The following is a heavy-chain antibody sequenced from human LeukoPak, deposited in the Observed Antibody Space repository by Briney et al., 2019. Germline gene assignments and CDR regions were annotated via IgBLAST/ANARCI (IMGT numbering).Heavy chain of an antibody. CDR1: GFTFSSHS. V-gene: IGHV3-48*01. CDR3: ARSAGGWSKERDYCYYMDV. Sequence: GGSLRLSCAASGFTFSSHSMNWVRQAPGKGLEWVSFISSGSGSIYYADSVKGRFTISRDNARNSLSLQMTGLTVEDTAVYYCARSAGGWSKERDYCYYMDVWGKGTTVTVSS. CDR2: ISSGSGSI. D-gene: IGHD2-15*01. J-gene: IGHJ6*03.